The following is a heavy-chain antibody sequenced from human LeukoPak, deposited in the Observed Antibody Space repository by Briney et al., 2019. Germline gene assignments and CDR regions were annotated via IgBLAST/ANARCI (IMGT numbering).Heavy chain of an antibody. V-gene: IGHV4-61*02. CDR2: IYTSGST. Sequence: SETLPLTCTVSGGSISSGSYYWSWIRQPAGKGLEWIGRIYTSGSTNYNPSLKSRVTISVDTSKNQFSMKLSSVTAADTAVYYCARDFKGSSWSFFDYWGQGTLVTVSS. J-gene: IGHJ4*02. CDR1: GGSISSGSYY. CDR3: ARDFKGSSWSFFDY. D-gene: IGHD6-13*01.